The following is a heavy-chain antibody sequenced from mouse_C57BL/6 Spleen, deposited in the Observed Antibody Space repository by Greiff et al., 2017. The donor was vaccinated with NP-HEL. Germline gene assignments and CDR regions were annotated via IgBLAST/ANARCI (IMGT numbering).Heavy chain of an antibody. V-gene: IGHV1-15*01. CDR3: TRPGSNYAWFAY. CDR2: IDPETGGT. Sequence: QVQLQQSGAELVRPGASVTLSCKASGYTFTDYEMHWVKQTPVHGLEWIGAIDPETGGTAYNQKFKGKAILTADKSSSTAYMELRSLTSEDSAVYYCTRPGSNYAWFAYWGQGTLVTVSA. CDR1: GYTFTDYE. D-gene: IGHD2-5*01. J-gene: IGHJ3*01.